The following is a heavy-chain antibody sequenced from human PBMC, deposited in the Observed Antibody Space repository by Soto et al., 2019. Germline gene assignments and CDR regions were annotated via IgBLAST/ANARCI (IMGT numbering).Heavy chain of an antibody. Sequence: GGSLRLSCAASGFTFSSYAMSWVRQAPGKGLEWVSAISGSGGSTYYADSVKGRFTISRDNSKNTLYLQMNSLRAEDKAVYYCAKDFSHMVRGVINWFDPWGQGTLVTVSS. V-gene: IGHV3-23*01. D-gene: IGHD3-10*01. CDR1: GFTFSSYA. CDR3: AKDFSHMVRGVINWFDP. CDR2: ISGSGGST. J-gene: IGHJ5*02.